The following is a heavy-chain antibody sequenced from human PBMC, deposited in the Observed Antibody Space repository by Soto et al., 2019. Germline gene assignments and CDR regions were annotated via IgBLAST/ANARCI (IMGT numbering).Heavy chain of an antibody. CDR3: ARSSHKESWFDP. D-gene: IGHD6-19*01. J-gene: IGHJ5*02. V-gene: IGHV4-4*07. Sequence: SETLSLTCSFSCGSLNNFYWNWIRQTAGKGLEWIGRIHASGNTNYNPSLKSRATLSVDTSKNQFSLKVRSVTAADTAVYYCARSSHKESWFDPWGQGTLVTVSS. CDR2: IHASGNT. CDR1: CGSLNNFY.